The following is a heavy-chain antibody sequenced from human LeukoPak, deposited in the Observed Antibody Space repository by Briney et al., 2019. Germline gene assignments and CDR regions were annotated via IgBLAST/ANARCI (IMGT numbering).Heavy chain of an antibody. CDR3: ARGCDYGGYTFD. D-gene: IGHD4-17*01. Sequence: GGSLRPSCAASGFTFSTFAMHGVRQAPGKGLEWVVVISNDGSNKYYADSAKGRFTISRDNSQNTQYLQMNSLRPEDTAMYYCARGCDYGGYTFDWGQGTLVTVSS. CDR2: ISNDGSNK. CDR1: GFTFSTFA. V-gene: IGHV3-30-3*01. J-gene: IGHJ1*01.